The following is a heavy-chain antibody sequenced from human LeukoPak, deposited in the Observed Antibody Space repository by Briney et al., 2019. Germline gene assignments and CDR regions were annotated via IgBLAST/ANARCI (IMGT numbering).Heavy chain of an antibody. CDR1: GFTFSSYA. CDR2: ISGSGDNT. J-gene: IGHJ4*02. Sequence: GGSLRLSCEASGFTFSSYAMSWVRQAPGKGLEWVSGISGSGDNTYYADSVKGRFTISRDNSKNTLYVQVNSLGTEDTAAYYCAKGSYYDSSGSFYFDYWGQGTLVIVSS. D-gene: IGHD3-22*01. CDR3: AKGSYYDSSGSFYFDY. V-gene: IGHV3-23*01.